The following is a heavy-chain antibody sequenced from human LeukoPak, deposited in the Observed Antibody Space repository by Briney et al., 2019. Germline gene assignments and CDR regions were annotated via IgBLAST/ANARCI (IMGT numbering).Heavy chain of an antibody. J-gene: IGHJ4*02. CDR1: GFTFSSYA. Sequence: GGSLRLSCAAPGFTFSSYAMSWVRQAPGKGLEWVSAISGSGGSTYYADSVKGRFTISRDNSKNTLYLQMNSLRAEDTAVYYCAKDLRAIVGATHWGQGTLVTVSS. D-gene: IGHD1-26*01. CDR2: ISGSGGST. CDR3: AKDLRAIVGATH. V-gene: IGHV3-23*01.